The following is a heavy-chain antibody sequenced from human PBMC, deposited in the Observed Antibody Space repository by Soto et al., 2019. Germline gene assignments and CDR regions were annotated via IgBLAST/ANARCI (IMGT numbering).Heavy chain of an antibody. Sequence: KFQGRVTITADESTSTAYMELSSLRSEDTAVYYCATGSDTGIAAADNWHFDLWGRGTLVTVSS. D-gene: IGHD6-13*01. J-gene: IGHJ2*01. CDR3: ATGSDTGIAAADNWHFDL. V-gene: IGHV1-69*01.